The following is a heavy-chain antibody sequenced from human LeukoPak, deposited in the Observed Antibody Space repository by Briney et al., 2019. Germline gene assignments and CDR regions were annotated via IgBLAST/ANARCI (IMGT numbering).Heavy chain of an antibody. Sequence: GGSLRLSCAASGFTVSSNYMNWVRQAPGRGLEWVSVIYSGGSTYYVESVKGRFTITRDNSKNTLYLQMNSLRAEDTAVYYCARVSYSRHYYDSSGYYYDGVDYWGQGTLVTVSS. CDR2: IYSGGST. D-gene: IGHD3-22*01. J-gene: IGHJ4*02. CDR1: GFTVSSNY. CDR3: ARVSYSRHYYDSSGYYYDGVDY. V-gene: IGHV3-66*01.